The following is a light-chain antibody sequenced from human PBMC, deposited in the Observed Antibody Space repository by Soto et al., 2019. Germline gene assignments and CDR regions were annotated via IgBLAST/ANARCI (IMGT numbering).Light chain of an antibody. CDR1: QDISNF. Sequence: DIQMTQSPSYVSASVGDRVTITCRATQDISNFLAWYQQKPGKAPTVLIYTASSLQRGVPSRFSGSGSGTDFTRTINSRQPEDFATYFCQQASSFPLTFGGGTKVEIK. J-gene: IGKJ4*01. V-gene: IGKV1-12*01. CDR3: QQASSFPLT. CDR2: TAS.